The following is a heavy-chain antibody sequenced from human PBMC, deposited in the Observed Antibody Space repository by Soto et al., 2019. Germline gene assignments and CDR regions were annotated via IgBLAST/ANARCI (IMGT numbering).Heavy chain of an antibody. Sequence: LRVACSAAELSLSSCAMHRVRQAPRKGLDYGSFMCIDESRTHYADSVKSRFTISRDNSKSTAYLQMSSLRPEDTAVYYCVKGEYYYDGNALSPFDYWAQGRMVTVSS. CDR1: ELSLSSCA. J-gene: IGHJ4*02. V-gene: IGHV3-64D*06. D-gene: IGHD3-22*01. CDR3: VKGEYYYDGNALSPFDY. CDR2: MCIDESRT.